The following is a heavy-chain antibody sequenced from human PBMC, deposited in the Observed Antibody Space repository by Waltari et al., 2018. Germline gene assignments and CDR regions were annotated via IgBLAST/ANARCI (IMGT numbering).Heavy chain of an antibody. Sequence: QVQLQESGPGLVKPSETLSLTCTVSGGSISSYYWSWIRQPPGKGLEWIGYIYYSGSTAYNPYLKNRVTISVDTSKNQFSLKLSYVTDADKAVYYCAISGYSSSPYYYYYYMDVWGKGTTVTVSS. V-gene: IGHV4-59*01. CDR1: GGSISSYY. J-gene: IGHJ6*03. CDR3: AISGYSSSPYYYYYYMDV. D-gene: IGHD6-6*01. CDR2: IYYSGST.